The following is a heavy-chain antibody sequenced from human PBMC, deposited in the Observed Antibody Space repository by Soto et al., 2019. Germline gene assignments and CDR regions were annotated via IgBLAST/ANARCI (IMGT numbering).Heavy chain of an antibody. J-gene: IGHJ4*02. CDR1: GFTFSSYG. V-gene: IGHV3-30*18. CDR3: AKDAKRYCSGGSCYFDY. Sequence: PGGSLRLSCAASGFTFSSYGMHWVRQAPGKGLEWVAVISYDGSNKYYADSVKGRFTISRDNSKNTLYLQKNSLRAEDTAVYYCAKDAKRYCSGGSCYFDYWGQGTLVTVSS. CDR2: ISYDGSNK. D-gene: IGHD2-15*01.